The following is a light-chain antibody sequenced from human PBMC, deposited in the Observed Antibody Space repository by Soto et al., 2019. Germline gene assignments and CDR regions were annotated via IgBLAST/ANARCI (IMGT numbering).Light chain of an antibody. J-gene: IGKJ3*01. Sequence: DIQMTQSPSSLSASVGARVSITCQASQDIGTSLSWFQHKPGRAPKLLIYGASYLETGVPSRFRGSGSGTDFTSTITSLQPEDIATYYCQHYNNLPPFTFGPGTIVDIK. CDR1: QDIGTS. CDR2: GAS. CDR3: QHYNNLPPFT. V-gene: IGKV1-33*01.